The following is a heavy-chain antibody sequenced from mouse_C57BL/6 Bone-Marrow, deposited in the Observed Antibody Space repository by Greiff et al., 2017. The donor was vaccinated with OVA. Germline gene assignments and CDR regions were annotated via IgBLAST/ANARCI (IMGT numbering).Heavy chain of an antibody. CDR3: TTEGYGY. Sequence: EVQLQESGAELVRPGASVKLSCTASGFNIKDDYMHWVKQRPEQGLEWIGWIDPENGDTEYASKFQGKATITADTSSNTAYLQLSSLTSEDTAVYYCTTEGYGYWGQGTTLTVSS. J-gene: IGHJ2*01. CDR1: GFNIKDDY. V-gene: IGHV14-4*01. CDR2: IDPENGDT. D-gene: IGHD2-14*01.